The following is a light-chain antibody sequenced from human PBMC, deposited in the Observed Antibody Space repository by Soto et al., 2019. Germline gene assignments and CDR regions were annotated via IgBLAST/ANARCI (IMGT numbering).Light chain of an antibody. Sequence: QSVLTQPPSVSGTPGQRVVISCSGSTSNIGTNTVNWYQQLPGTAPKLLIFRDSQRPSGVPDRFSASKSGTSASLAISGLQSDDAADYYCAAWDDSLKGGVFGGGTKLIVL. CDR2: RDS. V-gene: IGLV1-44*01. J-gene: IGLJ3*02. CDR3: AAWDDSLKGGV. CDR1: TSNIGTNT.